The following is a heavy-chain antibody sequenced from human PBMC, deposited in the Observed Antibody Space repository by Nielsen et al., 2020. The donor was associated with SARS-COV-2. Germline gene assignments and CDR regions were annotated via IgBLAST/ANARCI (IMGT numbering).Heavy chain of an antibody. J-gene: IGHJ5*02. CDR2: IYYSGST. D-gene: IGHD3-3*01. Sequence: WIRQPPGKGLERIGYIYYSGSTNYNPSLKSRVTISVDTSKNQFSLKLSSVTAADTAVYYCARGGAKYYDFWSGAPNWFDPWGQGTLVTVSS. V-gene: IGHV4-59*01. CDR3: ARGGAKYYDFWSGAPNWFDP.